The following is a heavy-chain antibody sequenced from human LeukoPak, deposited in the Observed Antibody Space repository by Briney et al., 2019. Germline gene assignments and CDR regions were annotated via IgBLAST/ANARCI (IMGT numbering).Heavy chain of an antibody. CDR1: GFTFSSYC. CDR3: ARRNSYYYYLDV. Sequence: GGSLRLSCAASGFTFSSYCMNWVRQAPGKGLEWVSSISSSSSYIYYADSVKGRFTISRDNAKNSLYLQMNSLRAEDTAVYYCARRNSYYYYLDVWGKRTTVTVSS. CDR2: ISSSSSYI. V-gene: IGHV3-21*04. J-gene: IGHJ6*03.